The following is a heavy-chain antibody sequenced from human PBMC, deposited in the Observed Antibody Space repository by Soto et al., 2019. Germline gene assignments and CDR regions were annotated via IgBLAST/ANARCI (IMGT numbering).Heavy chain of an antibody. CDR2: INHSGGT. CDR3: AGYPAYYGFGGREGGMDV. CDR1: GGSFSGYY. D-gene: IGHD3-3*01. V-gene: IGHV4-34*01. Sequence: SETLSLTCAVDGGSFSGYYWSWIRQPPGKGLEWIGEINHSGGTNYNPSIKSRVTISVDTYKNQFSLKLSSVTAADTAVYYCAGYPAYYGFGGREGGMDVWGQGTTVTVSS. J-gene: IGHJ6*02.